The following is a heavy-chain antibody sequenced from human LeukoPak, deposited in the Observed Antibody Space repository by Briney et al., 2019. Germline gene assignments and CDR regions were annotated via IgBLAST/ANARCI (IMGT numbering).Heavy chain of an antibody. V-gene: IGHV4-4*07. CDR3: ARDYYYYDSSGYSLFDP. D-gene: IGHD3-22*01. Sequence: PSETLSLTCTVSGGSISSYYWSWIRQPAGKGLEWIGRIYTSGSTNYNPSLKSRVTMSVDTSKNQFSLKLSSVTAADTAVYYCARDYYYYDSSGYSLFDPWGQGTLVTVSS. CDR2: IYTSGST. J-gene: IGHJ5*02. CDR1: GGSISSYY.